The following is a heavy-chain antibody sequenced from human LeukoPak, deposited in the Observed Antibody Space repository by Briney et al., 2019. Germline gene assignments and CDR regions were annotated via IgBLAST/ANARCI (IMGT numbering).Heavy chain of an antibody. D-gene: IGHD3-16*02. CDR1: GFTFSDYY. CDR2: ISSSGSTV. V-gene: IGHV3-11*01. CDR3: GADYDYVWGSYPCDY. Sequence: GSLSLSCAASGFTFSDYYMSWIRQAPGKGLGWVSYISSSGSTVYYADSVKGRFTISRDNAKNSLYLQMNSLRAEDTAVYYCGADYDYVWGSYPCDYWGQGTLVTVSS. J-gene: IGHJ4*02.